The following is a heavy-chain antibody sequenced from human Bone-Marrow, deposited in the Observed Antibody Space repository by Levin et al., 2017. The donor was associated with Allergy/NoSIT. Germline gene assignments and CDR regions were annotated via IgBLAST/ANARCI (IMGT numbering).Heavy chain of an antibody. D-gene: IGHD1-26*01. V-gene: IGHV3-21*01. Sequence: PGGSLRLSCAASGFTFRSFGMNWVRQAPGKGLEWVSHISSSSTYMYYADSVKGRFTISRDNAKNSLYLQMNSLRAEDTAVYYCAKPNHGHTGSYEYYFDHWGQGTLVTVSS. CDR3: AKPNHGHTGSYEYYFDH. J-gene: IGHJ4*02. CDR2: ISSSSTYM. CDR1: GFTFRSFG.